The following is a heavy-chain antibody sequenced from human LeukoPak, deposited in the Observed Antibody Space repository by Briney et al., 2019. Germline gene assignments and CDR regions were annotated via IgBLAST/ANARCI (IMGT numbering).Heavy chain of an antibody. Sequence: SETLSLTCTVSGLSISSGGYYWSWLRQPTGKGLEWIGYIYHSGSTYYNPSLKSRVTISVGTSKNQFSLKLSSVTAADTAVYYCARGTAAARTPDYWGQGTLVTVSS. V-gene: IGHV4-30-2*05. CDR3: ARGTAAARTPDY. CDR2: IYHSGST. J-gene: IGHJ4*02. CDR1: GLSISSGGYY. D-gene: IGHD6-13*01.